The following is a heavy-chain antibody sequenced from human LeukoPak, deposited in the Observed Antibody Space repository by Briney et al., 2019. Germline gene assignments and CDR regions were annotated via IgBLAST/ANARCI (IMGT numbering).Heavy chain of an antibody. Sequence: ASVKVSCKASGYTFTDYYMHWVRQAPGQGLEWMGWISPNSGGTNYAQKFQGRVTMTRDTSISTAYMELSRLRSDDTAVYYCARQGGTLNSFDPWGQGTLVTVSS. CDR3: ARQGGTLNSFDP. V-gene: IGHV1-2*02. D-gene: IGHD1-7*01. J-gene: IGHJ5*02. CDR2: ISPNSGGT. CDR1: GYTFTDYY.